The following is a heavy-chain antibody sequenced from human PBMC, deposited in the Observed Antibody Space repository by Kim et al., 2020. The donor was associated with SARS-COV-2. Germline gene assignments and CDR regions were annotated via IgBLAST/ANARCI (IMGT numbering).Heavy chain of an antibody. J-gene: IGHJ6*02. CDR2: FDPEDGET. V-gene: IGHV1-24*01. CDR1: GYTLTELS. CDR3: ATGTCIAVAGTGLFYYYYGLDV. Sequence: ASVKVSCKVSGYTLTELSMHWVRQAPGKGLEWMGGFDPEDGETIYAQKFQGRGTMTEDTSTDTAYMELSSLRSEDTAVYYCATGTCIAVAGTGLFYYYYGLDVWGQGTTVTASS. D-gene: IGHD6-19*01.